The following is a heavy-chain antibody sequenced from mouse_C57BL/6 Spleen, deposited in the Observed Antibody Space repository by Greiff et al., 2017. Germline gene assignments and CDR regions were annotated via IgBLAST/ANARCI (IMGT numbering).Heavy chain of an antibody. D-gene: IGHD1-1*01. CDR3: ARRIYYYGRGDWYFDV. J-gene: IGHJ1*03. V-gene: IGHV1-55*01. CDR1: GYTFTSYW. Sequence: QVQLQQPGAELVKPGASVKMSCKASGYTFTSYWITWVKQRPGQGLEWIGDIYPGSGSTNYNEKFKSKATLTVDTSSSPAYMQLSSLTSEDSAVYYCARRIYYYGRGDWYFDVWGTGTTVTVSS. CDR2: IYPGSGST.